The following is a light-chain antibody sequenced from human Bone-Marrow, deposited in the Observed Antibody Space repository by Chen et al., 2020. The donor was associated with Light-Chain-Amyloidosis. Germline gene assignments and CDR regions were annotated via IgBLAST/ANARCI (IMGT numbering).Light chain of an antibody. CDR3: QVWDSSSDRPA. J-gene: IGLJ3*02. CDR1: NIGSTS. CDR2: DDS. V-gene: IGLV3-21*02. Sequence: SYVLTQPSSVSVAPAQTATMASGGKNIGSTSVHWYQQTPVPAPLVVVYDDSDRPSGIPVRLSCSNSGNAATLTISRVEAGDEAYYYCQVWDSSSDRPAFGGGTKLTVL.